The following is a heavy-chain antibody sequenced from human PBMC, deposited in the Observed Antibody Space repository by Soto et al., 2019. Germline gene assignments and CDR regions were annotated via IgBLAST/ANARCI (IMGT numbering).Heavy chain of an antibody. CDR2: ISYDGSNK. D-gene: IGHD4-4*01. J-gene: IGHJ4*02. V-gene: IGHV3-30*18. CDR1: GFTFSSYG. Sequence: QVQLVESGGGVVQPGRSLRLSCAASGFTFSSYGMHWVRQAPGKGLEWVAVISYDGSNKYYADSVKGRFTISRDNSKNTLYLQMNSLRAEDTAVYYCAKDVTTGGDYFDYWGQGTLVTVSS. CDR3: AKDVTTGGDYFDY.